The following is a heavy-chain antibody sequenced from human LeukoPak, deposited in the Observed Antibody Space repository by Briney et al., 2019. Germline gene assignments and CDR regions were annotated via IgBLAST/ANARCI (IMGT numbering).Heavy chain of an antibody. CDR3: ARVGFGVVGYYYMDV. J-gene: IGHJ6*03. CDR2: ISSSSSTI. CDR1: GFTFSSYS. V-gene: IGHV3-48*01. D-gene: IGHD3-3*01. Sequence: GGSLRLSCAASGFTFSSYSMNWVRQAPGKGLEWVSYISSSSSTIYYADSVKGRFTISRDNAKNSLYLQMNSLRAEDTAVYYCARVGFGVVGYYYMDVWGKGTTVTVSS.